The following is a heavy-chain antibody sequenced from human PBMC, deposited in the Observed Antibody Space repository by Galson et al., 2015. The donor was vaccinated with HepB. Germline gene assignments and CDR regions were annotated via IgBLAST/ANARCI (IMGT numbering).Heavy chain of an antibody. CDR1: GFTFDDYS. J-gene: IGHJ4*02. Sequence: SLRLSCAASGFTFDDYSMHWVRQTPGKGLEWVPGISWNSGSIGFADSVKGRFTISRDNAKNSLYLQMNSLSAEDTALYYCATGLTKRNCTGGSCYSNYWGQGTLVTVSS. CDR2: ISWNSGSI. D-gene: IGHD2-8*02. CDR3: ATGLTKRNCTGGSCYSNY. V-gene: IGHV3-9*01.